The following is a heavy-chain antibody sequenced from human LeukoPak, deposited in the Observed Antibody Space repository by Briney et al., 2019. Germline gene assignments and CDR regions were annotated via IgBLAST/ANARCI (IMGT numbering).Heavy chain of an antibody. J-gene: IGHJ5*02. D-gene: IGHD6-6*01. V-gene: IGHV1-8*03. CDR3: ARGPRIAARRGYWFDP. CDR1: GYTFTRYD. CDR2: MNPNSGNT. Sequence: ASVKVSCKASGYTFTRYDINWVRQATGQGLEWMGWMNPNSGNTGYAQKFQGRVTITRNTSISTAYMELSSLRSEDTAVYYCARGPRIAARRGYWFDPWGQGTLVTVSS.